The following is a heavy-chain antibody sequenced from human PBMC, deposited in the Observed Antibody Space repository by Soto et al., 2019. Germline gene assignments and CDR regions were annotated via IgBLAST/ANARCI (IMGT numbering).Heavy chain of an antibody. J-gene: IGHJ5*02. V-gene: IGHV5-51*01. CDR2: IYPGDSDT. D-gene: IGHD2-15*01. Sequence: PGESLKISCKGSGYSFTSYWIGWVRQMPGKGLEWMGIIYPGDSDTRYSPSFQGQVTISADKSISTAYLQWSSLKASDTAMYYCARQYRSGVRTPLTDNWFDPWGQGTLVTVSS. CDR3: ARQYRSGVRTPLTDNWFDP. CDR1: GYSFTSYW.